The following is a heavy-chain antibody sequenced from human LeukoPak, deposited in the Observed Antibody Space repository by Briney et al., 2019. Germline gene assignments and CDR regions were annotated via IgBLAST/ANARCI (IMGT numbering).Heavy chain of an antibody. Sequence: GGSLRLSCAASGFTFSSYAMNWVRQAPGKGLEWVSGISGSAGSTDYADSVKGRFTISRDNSKNTLYLQMNSLRAEDTAVYYCAREAGYYDSSGYYPFDYWGQGTLVTVSS. V-gene: IGHV3-23*01. CDR3: AREAGYYDSSGYYPFDY. CDR2: ISGSAGST. D-gene: IGHD3-22*01. CDR1: GFTFSSYA. J-gene: IGHJ4*02.